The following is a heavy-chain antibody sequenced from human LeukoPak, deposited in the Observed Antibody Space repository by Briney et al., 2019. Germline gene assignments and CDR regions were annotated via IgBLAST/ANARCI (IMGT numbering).Heavy chain of an antibody. CDR1: RFTFSSYG. Sequence: GGSLRLSCAASRFTFSSYGMNWVRQAPGKGLEWVSSISSSSNHIYYADSVKGRSTISRDNAKNSLYLQMNSLRAGDTAVYYCARDRISMVRGIDYGMDVWGQGTTVTVSS. CDR3: ARDRISMVRGIDYGMDV. J-gene: IGHJ6*02. CDR2: ISSSSNHI. V-gene: IGHV3-21*01. D-gene: IGHD3-10*01.